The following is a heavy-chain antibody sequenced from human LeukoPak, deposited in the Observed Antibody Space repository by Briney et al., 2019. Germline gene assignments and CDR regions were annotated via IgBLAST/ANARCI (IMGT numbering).Heavy chain of an antibody. CDR2: IWPANSDT. Sequence: GGSLKISCHGSGCIFPNYWIGRVRPVPGKGLEWMGIIWPANSDTRYSPSYRCQVTISADMSIPTPSLPWSCLHASDRPMHFCARPDGDSSSWPPFGFDYWGQGTLVTVSS. CDR3: ARPDGDSSSWPPFGFDY. D-gene: IGHD6-13*01. V-gene: IGHV5-51*01. CDR1: GCIFPNYW. J-gene: IGHJ4*02.